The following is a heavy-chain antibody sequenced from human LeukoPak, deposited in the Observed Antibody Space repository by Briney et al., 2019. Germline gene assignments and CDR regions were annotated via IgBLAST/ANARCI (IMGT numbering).Heavy chain of an antibody. D-gene: IGHD3-22*01. J-gene: IGHJ1*01. Sequence: PSETLSLTCTVSGGSISSYYWSWIRQPPGKGLEWIGFIYHSGSTNYIPSLKSRVTISVDTSKNEFSLKLSSVTTADTAVYYCARSGVSSGYYYLNYWGQGTVDPVSS. CDR3: ARSGVSSGYYYLNY. CDR1: GGSISSYY. CDR2: IYHSGST. V-gene: IGHV4-59*01.